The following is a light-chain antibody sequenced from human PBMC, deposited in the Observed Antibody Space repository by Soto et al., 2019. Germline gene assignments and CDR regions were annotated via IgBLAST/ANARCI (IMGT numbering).Light chain of an antibody. CDR2: GAS. CDR1: QTISRNY. J-gene: IGKJ1*01. Sequence: ELVLTQSPGTLSLSPGERATVSCRASQTISRNYLVWYQKKPGQAPRLLIYGASTRATSNPDRFTASGSGTDFTLTINRLEPEDFAVYYCQQYGGSVPWTFGKGTKVDIK. CDR3: QQYGGSVPWT. V-gene: IGKV3-20*01.